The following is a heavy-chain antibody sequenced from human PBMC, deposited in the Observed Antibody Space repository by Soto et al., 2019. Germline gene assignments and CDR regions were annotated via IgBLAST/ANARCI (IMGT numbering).Heavy chain of an antibody. D-gene: IGHD4-4*01. CDR3: AREYSNQAFYFDY. V-gene: IGHV4-59*01. CDR2: IYYSGST. CDR1: GGSISRYY. J-gene: IGHJ4*02. Sequence: SETLSLTCTVSGGSISRYYWSWTRQPPGKGLEWIGYIYYSGSTNYNPSLKSRVTISVDTSKNQFSLKLSSVTAADTAVYYCAREYSNQAFYFDYWGQGTLVTVSS.